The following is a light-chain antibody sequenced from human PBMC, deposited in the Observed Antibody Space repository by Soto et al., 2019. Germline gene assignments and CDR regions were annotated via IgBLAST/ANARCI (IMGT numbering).Light chain of an antibody. CDR1: QSILYSSNNKNY. J-gene: IGKJ1*01. V-gene: IGKV4-1*01. CDR3: QHHYTTQWT. CDR2: WAS. Sequence: DIVMTQSPYALSVSLGDRATINCKSSQSILYSSNNKNYLAWYQQKPGQPPKLLIYWASTRESGVPDRFSGSGSGTDSTLTISSLQAEDVAVYYCQHHYTTQWTFGQGTKVDI.